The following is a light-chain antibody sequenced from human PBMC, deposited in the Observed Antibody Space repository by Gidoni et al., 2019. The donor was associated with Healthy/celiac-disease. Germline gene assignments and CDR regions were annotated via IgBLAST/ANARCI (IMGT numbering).Light chain of an antibody. J-gene: IGKJ1*01. CDR3: QQYYSYPPT. CDR1: QGISSY. CDR2: AAS. Sequence: AIRMTQSPSSFSASTGDRVTITCRASQGISSYLAWYQQKPGKAPKLLIYAASTLQSGVPSRCSGSESGTDFTLTISCLQSEDFATYYCQQYYSYPPTFGQGTKVEIK. V-gene: IGKV1-8*01.